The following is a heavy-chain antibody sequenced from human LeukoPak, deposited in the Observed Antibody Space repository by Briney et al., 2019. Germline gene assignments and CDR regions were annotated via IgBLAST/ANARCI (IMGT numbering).Heavy chain of an antibody. CDR2: ISGSGGST. D-gene: IGHD6-6*01. CDR3: AKDLAVRSFDY. Sequence: TGGSLRLSCAASGFTFSSYAMSWVRQAPGKGLEWVSAISGSGGSTYYADSVKGRFTVSRDNSKNTLYLQMNSLGAEDTAVYYCAKDLAVRSFDYWGQGTLVTVSS. J-gene: IGHJ4*02. V-gene: IGHV3-23*01. CDR1: GFTFSSYA.